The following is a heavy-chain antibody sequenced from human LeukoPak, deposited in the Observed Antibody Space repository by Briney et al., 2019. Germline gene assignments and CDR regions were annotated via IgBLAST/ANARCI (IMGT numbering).Heavy chain of an antibody. Sequence: GGSLRLSCAAPGFTVSSNYMSWVRRAPGKGLEWVSVIYSGGSTYYADSVKGRFTISRHNSKNTLYLQMNSLRAEDTAVYYCARDQWYCSSTSCYTPYYYGMDVWGQGTTVTVSS. CDR1: GFTVSSNY. D-gene: IGHD2-2*02. CDR3: ARDQWYCSSTSCYTPYYYGMDV. CDR2: IYSGGST. J-gene: IGHJ6*02. V-gene: IGHV3-53*04.